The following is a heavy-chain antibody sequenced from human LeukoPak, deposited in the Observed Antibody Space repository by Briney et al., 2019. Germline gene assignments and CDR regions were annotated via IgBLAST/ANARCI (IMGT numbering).Heavy chain of an antibody. J-gene: IGHJ4*02. V-gene: IGHV1-46*01. Sequence: ASVKVSCKASGYTFTGYYMHWVRQAPGQGLEWMGIINPSGGSTSYAQKFQGRVTMTRDTSTSTVYMELSSLRSEDTAVYYCARQLVVNYCSSTSCYYDYWGQGTLVTVSS. D-gene: IGHD2-2*01. CDR3: ARQLVVNYCSSTSCYYDY. CDR2: INPSGGST. CDR1: GYTFTGYY.